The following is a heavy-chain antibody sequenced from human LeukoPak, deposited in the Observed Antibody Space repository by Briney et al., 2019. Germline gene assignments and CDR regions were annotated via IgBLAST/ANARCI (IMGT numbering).Heavy chain of an antibody. Sequence: SETLSLTCTVSGGSTSSGTYYWGWVRQSPGKRLEWIGSTYYSGTTYYNPSLKSRVTISADTSKNQFSLKVSSVTASDTAAYYCARQEGDWQRYFGFWGQGTQVTVSS. J-gene: IGHJ4*02. CDR3: ARQEGDWQRYFGF. D-gene: IGHD1-1*01. CDR2: TYYSGTT. V-gene: IGHV4-39*01. CDR1: GGSTSSGTYY.